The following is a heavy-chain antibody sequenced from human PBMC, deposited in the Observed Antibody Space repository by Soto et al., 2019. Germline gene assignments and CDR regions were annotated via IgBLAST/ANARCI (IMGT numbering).Heavy chain of an antibody. J-gene: IGHJ4*02. CDR2: INQDGSEE. CDR1: GFPFSVFS. Sequence: EVQLVQSGGGLVQPGGSLRLSCAASGFPFSVFSMSWVRQAPGKGLEWVASINQDGSEEDYVDSVRGRFTISRDNAQILLYLQLNSMTSEVTALDFCVTGRSASAYGGQGTLVTVSS. D-gene: IGHD2-15*01. CDR3: VTGRSASAY. V-gene: IGHV3-7*01.